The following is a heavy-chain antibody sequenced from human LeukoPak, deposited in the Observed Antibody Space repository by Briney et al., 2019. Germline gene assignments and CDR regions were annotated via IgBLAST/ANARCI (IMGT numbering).Heavy chain of an antibody. CDR2: INPNSGGT. D-gene: IGHD3-22*01. Sequence: GASVKVFCKASGYTFTGYYLHWVRQAPGQGLEWMGWINPNSGGTNYAQKFQGRVTMTRDTSISTAYMELSRLRPDDTAVDYCARDRYYYDSSGYYYGTYFDYWGQGTLVTVSS. CDR1: GYTFTGYY. V-gene: IGHV1-2*02. CDR3: ARDRYYYDSSGYYYGTYFDY. J-gene: IGHJ4*02.